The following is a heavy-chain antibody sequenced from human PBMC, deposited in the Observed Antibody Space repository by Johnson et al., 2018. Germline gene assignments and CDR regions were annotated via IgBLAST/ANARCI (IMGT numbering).Heavy chain of an antibody. V-gene: IGHV3-23*04. CDR2: ISPSGADT. CDR1: GFTFSSYA. D-gene: IGHD1-26*01. J-gene: IGHJ6*03. Sequence: VQLVQSGGGLVQPGGSLRLSCAASGFTFSSYAMSWVRQAPGKGLEWVSGISPSGADTYYADSVKGRFTISRDNSKNTLYLQMNSLRAEDTAVYYCAKKWGPGDYYYYMDVWGRGTTVTVSS. CDR3: AKKWGPGDYYYYMDV.